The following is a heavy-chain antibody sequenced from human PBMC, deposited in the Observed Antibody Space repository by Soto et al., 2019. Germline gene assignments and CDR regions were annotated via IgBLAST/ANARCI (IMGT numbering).Heavy chain of an antibody. Sequence: SETLSLTCTVSGGSISSSSYYWGWIRQPPGKGLEWIGSIYYNGSTYYNPSLKSRVTISVDTSKNQFSLKLSSVTAADTAVYYCARLCDYDFWSGYFTFVPWYFDYWGQGTLVTVSS. CDR2: IYYNGST. CDR3: ARLCDYDFWSGYFTFVPWYFDY. J-gene: IGHJ4*02. CDR1: GGSISSSSYY. V-gene: IGHV4-39*01. D-gene: IGHD3-3*01.